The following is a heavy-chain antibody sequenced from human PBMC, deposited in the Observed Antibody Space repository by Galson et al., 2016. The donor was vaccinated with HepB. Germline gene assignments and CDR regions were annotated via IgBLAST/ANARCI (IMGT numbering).Heavy chain of an antibody. D-gene: IGHD3-16*01. J-gene: IGHJ5*02. CDR3: ARTARWEATGGGWFDP. Sequence: PLSLTCTVSGGSISSSGYYWSWIRQHPGKGLEWIGYIYYSGSTYYNPSLKSRVIISVDTSKNQFSLKLSSVTAADTAVYYCARTARWEATGGGWFDPWGQGTLVTVSS. CDR1: GGSISSSGYY. CDR2: IYYSGST. V-gene: IGHV4-31*03.